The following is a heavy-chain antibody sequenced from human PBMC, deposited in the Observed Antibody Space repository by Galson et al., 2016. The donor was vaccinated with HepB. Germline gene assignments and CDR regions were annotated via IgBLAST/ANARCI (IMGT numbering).Heavy chain of an antibody. CDR1: GGSITTYS. J-gene: IGHJ4*02. CDR3: AGHLHGSGSSSYFDY. Sequence: SETLSLTCTVSGGSITTYSWSWIRQPPGKGLEWLAYIYYTGSTHYNPSLKSRVTISIDTSKNQFALRLTSVTAADTALYFWAGHLHGSGSSSYFDYWGPGTLVTVSS. CDR2: IYYTGST. V-gene: IGHV4-59*01. D-gene: IGHD3-10*01.